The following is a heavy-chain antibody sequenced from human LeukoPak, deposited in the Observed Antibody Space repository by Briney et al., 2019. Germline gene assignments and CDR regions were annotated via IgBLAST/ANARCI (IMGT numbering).Heavy chain of an antibody. D-gene: IGHD3-9*01. Sequence: SETLPLTCAVYGGSFSGYYWSWIRQPPGKGLEWIGEINHSGSTNYNPSLKSRVTISVGTSKNQFSLKLSSVTAADTAVYYCARSLRYFDWFLDYWGQGTLVTVSS. CDR3: ARSLRYFDWFLDY. CDR1: GGSFSGYY. V-gene: IGHV4-34*01. CDR2: INHSGST. J-gene: IGHJ4*02.